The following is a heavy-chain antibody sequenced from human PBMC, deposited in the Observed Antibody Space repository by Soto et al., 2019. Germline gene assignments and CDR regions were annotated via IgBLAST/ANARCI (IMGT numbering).Heavy chain of an antibody. D-gene: IGHD3-9*01. CDR1: GGSISNYY. Sequence: QVHLQESGPGLVKPSETLSLTCTVSGGSISNYYWSWIRQPPGKGLEWIGFIYYSGSTNYNPSLSSRVPISVAPSKNPFSLKLNSVTAADTAVYYCASATHDILTGFDYWGQGTLVTVSS. CDR2: IYYSGST. J-gene: IGHJ4*02. CDR3: ASATHDILTGFDY. V-gene: IGHV4-59*01.